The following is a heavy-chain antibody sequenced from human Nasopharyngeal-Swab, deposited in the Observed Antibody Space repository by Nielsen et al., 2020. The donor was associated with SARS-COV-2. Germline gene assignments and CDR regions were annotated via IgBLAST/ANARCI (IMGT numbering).Heavy chain of an antibody. CDR2: ISWHSGSI. CDR1: GFTFDAYA. D-gene: IGHD2-2*01. J-gene: IGHJ6*04. V-gene: IGHV3-9*01. Sequence: GGSLRLSCAASGFTFDAYAMHWVRQAPGKGLEWVSGISWHSGSIGYADSVKGRFTISRDNAKNSLYLQMNSLRAEDTALYYCEKDVGVLGFVVPAALGMDVWGKGTTVTVSS. CDR3: EKDVGVLGFVVPAALGMDV.